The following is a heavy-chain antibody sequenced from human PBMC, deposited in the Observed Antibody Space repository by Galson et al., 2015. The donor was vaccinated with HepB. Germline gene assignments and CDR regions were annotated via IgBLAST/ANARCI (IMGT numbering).Heavy chain of an antibody. V-gene: IGHV3-23*01. J-gene: IGHJ4*02. CDR1: GFTFRNYD. Sequence: SLRPSCPASGFTFRNYDMGWVRHAPGKGLEWVPGISGNGVQTYYAHPVKGRLIISRDTLNNTLYLHMSSLRAEDTAVYYCARLPTMRVLINYLDHWGQGTPVAVSA. D-gene: IGHD3-22*01. CDR3: ARLPTMRVLINYLDH. CDR2: ISGNGVQT.